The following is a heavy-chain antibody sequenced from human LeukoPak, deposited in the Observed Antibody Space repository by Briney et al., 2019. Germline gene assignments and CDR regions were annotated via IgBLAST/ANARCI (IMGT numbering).Heavy chain of an antibody. V-gene: IGHV4-34*01. Sequence: SETLSLTCAVYGGSFSGYYWSWIRQPPGKGLEWIGEINHSGSTNYNPSLKSRVTISVDTSKNQFSLKLSSVTAADTAVYYCARGRNDDLWVYYYYYVDVWGKGTTVTVSS. CDR3: ARGRNDDLWVYYYYYVDV. CDR1: GGSFSGYY. D-gene: IGHD3-3*01. J-gene: IGHJ6*03. CDR2: INHSGST.